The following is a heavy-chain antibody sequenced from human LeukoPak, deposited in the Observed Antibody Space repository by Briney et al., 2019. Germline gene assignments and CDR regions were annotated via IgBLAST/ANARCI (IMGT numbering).Heavy chain of an antibody. D-gene: IGHD1-1*01. Sequence: SETLSLTCTVSGGSISSYYWSWIRQPAGKGLEYIGRTYTTGSANYNPSLRGRVSLSLDTSKNQFSLKLSSVTAADTAVYYCARSAGSGFQLDRWGQGTLVTVSS. J-gene: IGHJ5*02. CDR2: TYTTGSA. CDR3: ARSAGSGFQLDR. CDR1: GGSISSYY. V-gene: IGHV4-4*07.